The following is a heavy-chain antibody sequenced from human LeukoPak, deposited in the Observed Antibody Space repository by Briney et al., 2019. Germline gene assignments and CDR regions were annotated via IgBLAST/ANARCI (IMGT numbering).Heavy chain of an antibody. CDR1: GFTFSSYG. V-gene: IGHV3-48*03. CDR2: ISSSGSTI. CDR3: AELGITMIGGV. D-gene: IGHD3-10*02. Sequence: GGSLRLSCAASGFTFSSYGMHWVRQAPGKGLEWVSYISSSGSTIYYADPVKGRFTISRDNAKNSLYLQMNSLRAEDTAVYYCAELGITMIGGVWGKGTTVTISS. J-gene: IGHJ6*04.